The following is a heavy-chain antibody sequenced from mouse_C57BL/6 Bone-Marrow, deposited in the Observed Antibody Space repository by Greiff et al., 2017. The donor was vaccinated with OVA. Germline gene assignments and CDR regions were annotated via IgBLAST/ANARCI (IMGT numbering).Heavy chain of an antibody. D-gene: IGHD1-1*01. CDR2: IWTGGGP. V-gene: IGHV2-9-1*01. J-gene: IGHJ2*01. CDR3: ARNSPSGTTVDYFDY. Sequence: VQLVESGPGLVAPSQSLSITCTVSGFSLTSYAISWVRQPPGKGLEWLGVIWTGGGPNYNSAPKSRLSISKDNSKSQVFLKMNSLQTDDTARYYCARNSPSGTTVDYFDYWGQGTTLTVSS. CDR1: GFSLTSYA.